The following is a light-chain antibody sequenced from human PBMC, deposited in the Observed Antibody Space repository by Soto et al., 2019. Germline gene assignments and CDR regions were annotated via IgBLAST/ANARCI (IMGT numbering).Light chain of an antibody. CDR1: QSVSTSY. Sequence: ESVLTQSPGTLSLSPGERATLSCRVSQSVSTSYLAWYQQKPGQAPRLLIYGASNRATGIPDRFSGRGSGTDFTLTISRLEPEDFAVYYCQQYGRSPLTFGQGTKVEI. J-gene: IGKJ1*01. V-gene: IGKV3-20*01. CDR2: GAS. CDR3: QQYGRSPLT.